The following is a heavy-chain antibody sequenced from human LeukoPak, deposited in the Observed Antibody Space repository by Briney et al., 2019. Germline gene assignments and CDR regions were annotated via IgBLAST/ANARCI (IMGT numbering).Heavy chain of an antibody. D-gene: IGHD3-22*01. CDR3: ARAVDYYASNSFSPDVFAI. CDR2: VNPSHAYQ. CDR1: GFSFRAYT. Sequence: GPLRLSCAASGFSFRAYTMNLVRQGPGKGLEWVSSVNPSHAYQYSADSVKGRVTISRDNVKNSMFLQMGRLRVEDRAVYYCARAVDYYASNSFSPDVFAIWGQGTMVTVSS. J-gene: IGHJ3*02. V-gene: IGHV3-21*06.